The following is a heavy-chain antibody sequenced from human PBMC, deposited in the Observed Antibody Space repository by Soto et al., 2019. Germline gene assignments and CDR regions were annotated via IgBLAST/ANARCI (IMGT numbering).Heavy chain of an antibody. CDR2: ISTSGTYT. D-gene: IGHD5-18*01. V-gene: IGHV3-11*06. CDR1: GFSFSDYY. J-gene: IGHJ4*02. Sequence: QVQLEESGGGLVRPGGSLRLSCAASGFSFSDYYMNWVRQAPGKGLEWLSYISTSGTYTNYADSVKGRFTISRDNARNSLYLRMNSLRVEDTAVYYCARVDTSMAEFDYWGQGTLVTVSS. CDR3: ARVDTSMAEFDY.